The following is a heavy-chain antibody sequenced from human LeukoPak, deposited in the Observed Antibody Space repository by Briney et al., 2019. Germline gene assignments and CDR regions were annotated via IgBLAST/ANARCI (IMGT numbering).Heavy chain of an antibody. V-gene: IGHV1-2*02. CDR3: ARTHAGYSYGLRVPGDY. CDR2: INPNSGGT. CDR1: GYTFTGYY. Sequence: ASVKVSCKASGYTFTGYYMHWVRQAPGQGLEWMGWINPNSGGTNYAQKFQGRVTMTRDTSISTAYMEPSRLRSDDTAVYYCARTHAGYSYGLRVPGDYWGQGTLVTVSS. D-gene: IGHD5-18*01. J-gene: IGHJ4*02.